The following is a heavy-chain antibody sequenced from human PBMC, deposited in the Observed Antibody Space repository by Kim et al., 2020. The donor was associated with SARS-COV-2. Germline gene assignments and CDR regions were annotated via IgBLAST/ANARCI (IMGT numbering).Heavy chain of an antibody. J-gene: IGHJ4*02. V-gene: IGHV3-11*01. Sequence: GGSLRLSCAASGFNFSDHYMTWIRQAPGKGLEWLSFISSSGETMYYADSVKGRFTISRDNAKNSLYLQMNSLGAEDTAVYYCARDAQRWLQFGRPVDYWGQGTLVTVS. CDR3: ARDAQRWLQFGRPVDY. D-gene: IGHD5-12*01. CDR2: ISSSGETM. CDR1: GFNFSDHY.